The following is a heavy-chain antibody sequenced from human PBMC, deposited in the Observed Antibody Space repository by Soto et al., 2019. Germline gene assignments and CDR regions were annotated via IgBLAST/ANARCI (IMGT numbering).Heavy chain of an antibody. Sequence: ASVKVSCKASGYTFTSYDINWVRQATGQGLEWMGWMNPNSGNTGFAQKFQARVTMTSNTSISTAYMEQSSLRSEDTAVYYCARALFEYSSSSDAFDIWGQGTMVTVSS. D-gene: IGHD6-6*01. V-gene: IGHV1-8*01. CDR1: GYTFTSYD. J-gene: IGHJ3*02. CDR3: ARALFEYSSSSDAFDI. CDR2: MNPNSGNT.